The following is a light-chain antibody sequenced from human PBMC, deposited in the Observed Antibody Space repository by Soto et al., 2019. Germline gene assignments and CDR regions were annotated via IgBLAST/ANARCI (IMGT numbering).Light chain of an antibody. J-gene: IGKJ1*01. CDR2: GAS. CDR1: QSVSSSY. Sequence: EIVLTQSPGTLSLSLGERATLSCRASQSVSSSYLAWYQQNPGQAPRLLIYGASNRATGIPDRFSGSGSGTDFTLTISRLGPEDFAVYYCQQYGSQSWTFGQGTKVEIK. V-gene: IGKV3-20*01. CDR3: QQYGSQSWT.